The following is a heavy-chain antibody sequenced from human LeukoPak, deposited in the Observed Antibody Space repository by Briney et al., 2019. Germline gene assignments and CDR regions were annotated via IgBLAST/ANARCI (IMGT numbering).Heavy chain of an antibody. CDR2: IYPVDSDT. Sequence: GESLKISCKGSGYKFSKYWIAWVRQMPGKGLQWMGVIYPVDSDTRYSPSFQGQVTISADKSISTAYLQWSSLKASDTAMYYCARPGQLGEYTPYYFDYWGQGTLVTVSS. J-gene: IGHJ4*02. CDR1: GYKFSKYW. V-gene: IGHV5-51*01. D-gene: IGHD7-27*01. CDR3: ARPGQLGEYTPYYFDY.